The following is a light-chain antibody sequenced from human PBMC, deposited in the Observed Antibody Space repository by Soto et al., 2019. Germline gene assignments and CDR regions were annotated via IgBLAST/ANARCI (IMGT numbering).Light chain of an antibody. CDR1: QSVSSY. Sequence: EIVLTQSPATLSLSPGERATLSCRASQSVSSYLAWYQQKAGQAPRLLIYDASNRATGIPARFSGSGSGTDFTLTISSLEPEDFAVYYCQQRSYWPPVFTFGPGTKVDIK. J-gene: IGKJ3*01. CDR3: QQRSYWPPVFT. CDR2: DAS. V-gene: IGKV3-11*01.